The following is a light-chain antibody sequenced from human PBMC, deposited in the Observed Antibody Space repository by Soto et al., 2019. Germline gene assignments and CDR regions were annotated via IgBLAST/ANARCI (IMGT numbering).Light chain of an antibody. CDR1: QSISSY. J-gene: IGKJ4*01. CDR3: KQSYLTPLT. Sequence: DIQITQSPSSLSTAVGQRVTITSASSQSISSYLNWYQQKPGKAPKLLIYASSSLQSGVPSRFSGSGSGTDFTLTISSLQTEDFATYYCKQSYLTPLTFGGWTKVDIK. CDR2: ASS. V-gene: IGKV1-39*01.